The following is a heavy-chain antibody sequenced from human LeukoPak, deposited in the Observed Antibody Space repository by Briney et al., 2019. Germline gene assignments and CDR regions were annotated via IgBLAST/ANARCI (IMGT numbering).Heavy chain of an antibody. J-gene: IGHJ2*01. Sequence: ASVKVSCKASGYTFTSYGISWVRQAPGQGLEWMGWISAYNGNTNYAQKLQGRVTMTTDTSTSTAYMELRSLRSDDTAVYYCARSGCSSTSCYTDWYFDLWGRGTLVTVPS. D-gene: IGHD2-2*02. CDR2: ISAYNGNT. V-gene: IGHV1-18*01. CDR1: GYTFTSYG. CDR3: ARSGCSSTSCYTDWYFDL.